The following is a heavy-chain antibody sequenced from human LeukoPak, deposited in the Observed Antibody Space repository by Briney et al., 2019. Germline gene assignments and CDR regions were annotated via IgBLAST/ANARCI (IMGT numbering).Heavy chain of an antibody. Sequence: GGSLRLSCAASGFTLSNAWMSWVRQAPGKGLVWVSRITSDGSTTYADSVKGRFTISRDNAKNTLYLQMNSLRAEDTAVYYCVQDTSSWPWGQGTLVTVSS. J-gene: IGHJ5*02. CDR1: GFTLSNAW. CDR2: ITSDGST. V-gene: IGHV3-74*01. CDR3: VQDTSSWP. D-gene: IGHD2-2*01.